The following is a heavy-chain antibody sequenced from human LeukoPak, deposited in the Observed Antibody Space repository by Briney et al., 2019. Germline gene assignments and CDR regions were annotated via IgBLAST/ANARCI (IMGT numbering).Heavy chain of an antibody. V-gene: IGHV4-39*01. D-gene: IGHD6-19*01. Sequence: SETLSLACTVSGGSISSSYSWGWIRQPPGKGLEWIGNIYYSGSTYYNSSLKSRVTISVDTSKNQFSLKLSSVTASDTAIYYCASTKLGYSSGWHWGQGTLVTVSS. CDR1: GGSISSSYS. CDR3: ASTKLGYSSGWH. CDR2: IYYSGST. J-gene: IGHJ4*02.